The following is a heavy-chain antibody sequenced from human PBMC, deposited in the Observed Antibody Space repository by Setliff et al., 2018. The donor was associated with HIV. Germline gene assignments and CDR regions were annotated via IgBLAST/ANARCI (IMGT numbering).Heavy chain of an antibody. J-gene: IGHJ4*02. V-gene: IGHV4-38-2*01. CDR2: AYHSGRT. CDR1: GYSITSGYS. Sequence: PSETLSLTCAVSGYSITSGYSWGWIRQSPGKGLEWIGNAYHSGRTYYNPSLKSRVAMSIDTSKNQFSLRLNSVTAADTAMYYRVHSLLGAPMVDYWGQGTLVTVSS. D-gene: IGHD3-16*01. CDR3: VHSLLGAPMVDY.